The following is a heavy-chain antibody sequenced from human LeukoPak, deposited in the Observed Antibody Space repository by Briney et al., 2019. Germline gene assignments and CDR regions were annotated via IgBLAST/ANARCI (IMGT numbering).Heavy chain of an antibody. V-gene: IGHV1-18*01. CDR3: ARNEILYYYDSSGYLDY. D-gene: IGHD3-22*01. CDR1: GYTFTSYD. CDR2: ISACNGNT. Sequence: ASVKVSCKASGYTFTSYDINWVRQAPGQGLEWMGWISACNGNTNYAQKLQGRVTMTTDTSTSTAYMELRSLRSDDTAVYYCARNEILYYYDSSGYLDYWGQGTLVTVSS. J-gene: IGHJ4*02.